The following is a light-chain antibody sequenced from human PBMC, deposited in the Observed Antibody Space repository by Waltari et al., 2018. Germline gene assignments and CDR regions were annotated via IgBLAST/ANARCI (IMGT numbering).Light chain of an antibody. CDR2: KAS. V-gene: IGLV8-61*01. Sequence: TVVTQAPSLSVSPGGTVPLTCAFRSCSVSTTYSLSWYQQTPGQAPRTLVYKASARSSGVPDRFSGSILGNKAALTITGAQAEDDSDYYCLIYMGSGIWVFGGGTKLTVL. J-gene: IGLJ3*02. CDR3: LIYMGSGIWV. CDR1: SCSVSTTYS.